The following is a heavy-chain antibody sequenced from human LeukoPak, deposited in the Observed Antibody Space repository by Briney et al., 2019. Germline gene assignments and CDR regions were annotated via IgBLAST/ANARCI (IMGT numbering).Heavy chain of an antibody. J-gene: IGHJ4*02. D-gene: IGHD1-14*01. CDR1: GYTFTGYY. Sequence: ASVTVSFKASGYTFTGYYMHWVRPAPGQGREWMGWINPNSGGTNYAQKFQGRVTMTRDTSISTAYMELSRLRSDDTAVYYCARDVYNDYWGQGTLVTVSS. V-gene: IGHV1-2*02. CDR3: ARDVYNDY. CDR2: INPNSGGT.